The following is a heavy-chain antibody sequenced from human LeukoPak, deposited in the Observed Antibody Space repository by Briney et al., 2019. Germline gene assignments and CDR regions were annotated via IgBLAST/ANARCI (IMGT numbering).Heavy chain of an antibody. V-gene: IGHV4-34*01. J-gene: IGHJ6*03. CDR2: INHSGST. D-gene: IGHD2-2*01. CDR3: ASELPYCSSTSCPFMDV. CDR1: GGSFSGYY. Sequence: SETLSLTCAVHGGSFSGYYWSWIRQPPGKGLEWIGEINHSGSTNYNPSLKSRVTISVDTSKNQFSLKLSSVTAADTAVYYCASELPYCSSTSCPFMDVWGKGTTVTVSS.